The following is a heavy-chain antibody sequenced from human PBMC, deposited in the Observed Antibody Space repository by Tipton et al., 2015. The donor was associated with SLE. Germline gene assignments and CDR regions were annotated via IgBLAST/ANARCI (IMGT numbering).Heavy chain of an antibody. V-gene: IGHV4-39*07. J-gene: IGHJ4*02. D-gene: IGHD2-15*01. CDR3: ATKERCRGGSCYHY. CDR2: IYYSGTT. Sequence: TLSLTCTVSGGSITSNFYYWGWIRQPPGKGLEWIGTIYYSGTTYYNPSLKSRVTISVDTSKNQFSLQLSSVTAADTAVYYCATKERCRGGSCYHYWGQGTLVTVSS. CDR1: GGSITSNFYY.